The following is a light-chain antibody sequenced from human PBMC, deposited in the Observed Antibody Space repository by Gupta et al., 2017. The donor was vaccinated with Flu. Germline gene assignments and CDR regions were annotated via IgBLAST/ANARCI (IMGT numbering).Light chain of an antibody. CDR3: RQRGKGPWT. J-gene: IGKJ1*01. Sequence: ELVLTQSPATLSMSPGDRVTLFCRASQSVDNYLAWYRQKAGQAPRLVIYEAVNRATGIPARFSGRGSGTDFTLTISRLETEDFAVYYCRQRGKGPWTFGQGTRVEIK. V-gene: IGKV3-11*01. CDR1: QSVDNY. CDR2: EAV.